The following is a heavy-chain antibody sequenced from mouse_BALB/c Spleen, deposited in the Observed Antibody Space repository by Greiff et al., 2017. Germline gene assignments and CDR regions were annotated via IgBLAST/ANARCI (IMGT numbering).Heavy chain of an antibody. Sequence: QVQLKQSGAELVRPGTSVKVSCKASGYAFTNYLIEWVKQRPGQGLEWIGVINPGSGGTNYNEKFKGKATLTADKSSSTAYMQLSSLTSDDSAVYFCARWDGYYVDAMDYWGQGTSVTVSS. CDR2: INPGSGGT. CDR1: GYAFTNYL. V-gene: IGHV1-54*01. CDR3: ARWDGYYVDAMDY. J-gene: IGHJ4*01. D-gene: IGHD2-3*01.